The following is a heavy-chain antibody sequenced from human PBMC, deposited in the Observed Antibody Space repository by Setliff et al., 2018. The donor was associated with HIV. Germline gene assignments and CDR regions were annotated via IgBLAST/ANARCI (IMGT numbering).Heavy chain of an antibody. CDR1: EFTFSTFW. CDR2: IWYDGSSR. Sequence: GGSLRLSCVASEFTFSTFWMHWVRQAPGRGLEWVALIWYDGSSRVYADSVKGRLSISRDNSKDMLYLRMNSLRAEDTAVYYCARDRVESLWFGDLNYMDVWGKGTTVTVSS. V-gene: IGHV3-33*08. D-gene: IGHD3-10*01. CDR3: ARDRVESLWFGDLNYMDV. J-gene: IGHJ6*03.